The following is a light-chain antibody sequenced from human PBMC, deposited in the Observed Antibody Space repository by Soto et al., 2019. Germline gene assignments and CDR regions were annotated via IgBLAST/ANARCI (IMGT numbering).Light chain of an antibody. V-gene: IGKV3-20*01. Sequence: EVVLTQSPGTLSLSPGERATLSCRASESVSSTYFAWYQQKPGQAPRLLIYATSSRATGIPDRFSGSGSGTDFTLTISRLEPEDFAVYCCQQYGRTPYTFGRGTRLEIK. J-gene: IGKJ2*01. CDR3: QQYGRTPYT. CDR2: ATS. CDR1: ESVSSTY.